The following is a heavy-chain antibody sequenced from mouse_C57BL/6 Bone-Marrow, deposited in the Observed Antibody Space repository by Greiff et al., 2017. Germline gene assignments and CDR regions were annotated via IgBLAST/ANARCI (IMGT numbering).Heavy chain of an antibody. CDR2: ISNGGGST. D-gene: IGHD1-1*01. CDR3: AAFYSSSTWFAD. V-gene: IGHV5-12*01. CDR1: GFTFSDYY. Sequence: EVKLVESGGGLVQPGGSLKLSCAASGFTFSDYYMSWVRQTPEKRLEWVAYISNGGGSTYYPDTVKGRFTISRDNAKNTLYLQMSRLKSENTAMYNCAAFYSSSTWFADWGQRGLVTVSA. J-gene: IGHJ3*01.